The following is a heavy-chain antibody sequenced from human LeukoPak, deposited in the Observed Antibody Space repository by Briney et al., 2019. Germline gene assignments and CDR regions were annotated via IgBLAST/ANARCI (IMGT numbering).Heavy chain of an antibody. CDR3: ARDQRVLLLWFGELCC. CDR2: ISYDGSNK. J-gene: IGHJ4*02. CDR1: GFTFSSYA. D-gene: IGHD3-10*01. V-gene: IGHV3-30-3*01. Sequence: GGSLRLSCAASGFTFSSYAVHWVRQAPGKGLEWVAVISYDGSNKYYADSVKGRFTISRDNSKNTLYLQMNSLRAEDTAVYYCARDQRVLLLWFGELCCWGQGTLVTVSS.